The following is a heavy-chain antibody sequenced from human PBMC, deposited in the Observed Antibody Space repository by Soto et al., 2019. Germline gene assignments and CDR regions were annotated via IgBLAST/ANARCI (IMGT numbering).Heavy chain of an antibody. Sequence: SVKVSCKASGGTLSSYSISWARQAPGQGLEWMGRIIPILRMTTYAQKFQGRVTLTADKSTNTAYMDLSSLVSEDTAVYYCARVPTSGSYSFWGQGTLVTV. CDR3: ARVPTSGSYSF. CDR2: IIPILRMT. J-gene: IGHJ4*02. V-gene: IGHV1-69*02. CDR1: GGTLSSYS. D-gene: IGHD3-10*01.